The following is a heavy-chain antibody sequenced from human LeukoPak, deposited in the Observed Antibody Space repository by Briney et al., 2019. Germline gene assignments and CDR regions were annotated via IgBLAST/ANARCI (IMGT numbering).Heavy chain of an antibody. CDR2: IIPIFGTA. D-gene: IGHD3-22*01. Sequence: SVKVSCKASGGTFSSYAISWVRQAPGQGLEWMGGIIPIFGTANYAQKFQGRVTITTDESTSTAYMELSSLRSEDTAVYYCARAPPYYYDSSGQFDYWGQGTLVTVSS. V-gene: IGHV1-69*05. J-gene: IGHJ4*02. CDR3: ARAPPYYYDSSGQFDY. CDR1: GGTFSSYA.